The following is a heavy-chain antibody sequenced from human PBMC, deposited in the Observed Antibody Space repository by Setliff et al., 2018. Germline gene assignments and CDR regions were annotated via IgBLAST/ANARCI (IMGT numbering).Heavy chain of an antibody. CDR2: IFSNETS. CDR3: ARNFLGWLAHF. J-gene: IGHJ4*02. V-gene: IGHV4-4*07. Sequence: SETLSLTCSVPGGSISRYYWSWFRQPAGKGLEWIGRIFSNETSDYNPSLKSRVTMSADTSRNQFSLKLSSATVADTAVYYCARNFLGWLAHFWGQGTLVTVSS. CDR1: GGSISRYY. D-gene: IGHD6-19*01.